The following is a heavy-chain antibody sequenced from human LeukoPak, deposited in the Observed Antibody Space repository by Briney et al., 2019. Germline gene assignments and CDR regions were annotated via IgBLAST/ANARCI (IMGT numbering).Heavy chain of an antibody. J-gene: IGHJ4*02. CDR1: GFTFDVSA. V-gene: IGHV3-30*03. Sequence: QPGGSLRLSCAASGFTFDVSAMHWVRQAPGKGLEWVAVISYDGSNKYYADSVKGRFTISRDNSKNTLYLQLNSLRAEDTAVYYCARYSTVAGFDYWGQGTLVTVSS. CDR3: ARYSTVAGFDY. CDR2: ISYDGSNK. D-gene: IGHD6-19*01.